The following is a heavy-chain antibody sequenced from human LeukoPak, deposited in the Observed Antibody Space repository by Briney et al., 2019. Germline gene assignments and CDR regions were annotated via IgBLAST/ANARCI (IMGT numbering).Heavy chain of an antibody. CDR3: TRSDSRDDFWSGYYTGIDWFDP. V-gene: IGHV1-8*01. J-gene: IGHJ5*02. Sequence: SSVTDSCMASGYIFTSYDINWVRQATGQGLEWMGWMNANSGNPGYAQKFQGRVTMTRNTSISTAYMELSSLTSDDTAVYYCTRSDSRDDFWSGYYTGIDWFDPWGQGTLVTVSS. CDR1: GYIFTSYD. D-gene: IGHD3-3*01. CDR2: MNANSGNP.